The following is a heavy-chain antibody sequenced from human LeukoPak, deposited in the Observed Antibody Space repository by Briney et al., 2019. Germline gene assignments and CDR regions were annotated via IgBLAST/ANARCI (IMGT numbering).Heavy chain of an antibody. Sequence: PSETLSLTCTVSGGSITSSSYYWGWIRQPPGKGLEWIGYIYYSGSTNYNPSLKSRVTISVDTSKNQFSLKLSSVTAADTAVYYCARVITIFGVVNDAFDIWSQGTMATVSS. CDR2: IYYSGST. D-gene: IGHD3-3*01. CDR3: ARVITIFGVVNDAFDI. J-gene: IGHJ3*02. V-gene: IGHV4-61*05. CDR1: GGSITSSSYY.